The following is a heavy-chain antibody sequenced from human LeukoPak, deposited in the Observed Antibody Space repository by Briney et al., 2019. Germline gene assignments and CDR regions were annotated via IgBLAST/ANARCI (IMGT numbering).Heavy chain of an antibody. CDR1: GGSISSSRYY. Sequence: SETLSLTCTVSGGSISSSRYYWVWIRQPPGKGLEWIGSIYYSGSTYDDPALKSRVTISVDTSKNQFFLKLSSVTAADTAVYYCASQTDIVVVPAAINDYWGQGTLVTVSS. CDR3: ASQTDIVVVPAAINDY. CDR2: IYYSGST. D-gene: IGHD2-2*01. V-gene: IGHV4-39*01. J-gene: IGHJ4*02.